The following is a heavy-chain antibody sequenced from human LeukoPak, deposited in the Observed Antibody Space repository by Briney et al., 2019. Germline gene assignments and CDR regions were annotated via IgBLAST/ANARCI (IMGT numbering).Heavy chain of an antibody. CDR2: IYYSGSI. CDR3: ASFPYYYDSSGYCDY. CDR1: GGSISSSSYY. V-gene: IGHV4-39*07. J-gene: IGHJ4*02. D-gene: IGHD3-22*01. Sequence: SETLSLTCTVSGGSISSSSYYWGWIRQPPGKGLEWIGSIYYSGSIYYNPSLKSRVTISVDTSKNQFSLKLSSVTAADTAVYYCASFPYYYDSSGYCDYWGQGTLVTVSS.